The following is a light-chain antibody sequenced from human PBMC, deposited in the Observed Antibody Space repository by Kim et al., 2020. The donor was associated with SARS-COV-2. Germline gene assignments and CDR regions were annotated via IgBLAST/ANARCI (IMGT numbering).Light chain of an antibody. V-gene: IGLV3-1*01. CDR1: KLVNKY. J-gene: IGLJ2*01. CDR2: QDT. Sequence: PGQTAAITCSGDKLVNKYVSWYQQEPGQSPVLVIYQDTERPSGSPERFSGSNSGNTATLTISGTQTMDEADYFCQAWDSNTADVVFGGGTQLTVL. CDR3: QAWDSNTADVV.